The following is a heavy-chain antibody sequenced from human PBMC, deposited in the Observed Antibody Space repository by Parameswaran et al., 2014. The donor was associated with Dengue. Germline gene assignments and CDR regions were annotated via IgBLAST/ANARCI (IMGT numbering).Heavy chain of an antibody. V-gene: IGHV5-51*01. CDR2: IYPGDSDT. CDR3: ASRSGKKPGSEVDY. D-gene: IGHD1-14*01. J-gene: IGHJ4*02. Sequence: MPGKGLEWMGIIYPGDSDTRYSPSFQGQVTISADKSISTAYLQWSSLKASDTAMYYCASRSGKKPGSEVDYWGQGTLVTVSS.